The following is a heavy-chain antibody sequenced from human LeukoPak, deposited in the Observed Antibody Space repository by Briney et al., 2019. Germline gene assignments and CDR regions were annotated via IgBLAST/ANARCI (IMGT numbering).Heavy chain of an antibody. V-gene: IGHV3-30*02. Sequence: PGGSLRLSCAASGFTFSSYGMHWVRQAPGKGLEWVAFIRYDGSNKYYADSVKGRFTISRDNSKNTLYLQMNSLRAEDTAVYYCAKDRATAMVTLYYFDYWGQRTLVTVSS. CDR3: AKDRATAMVTLYYFDY. D-gene: IGHD5-18*01. J-gene: IGHJ4*02. CDR1: GFTFSSYG. CDR2: IRYDGSNK.